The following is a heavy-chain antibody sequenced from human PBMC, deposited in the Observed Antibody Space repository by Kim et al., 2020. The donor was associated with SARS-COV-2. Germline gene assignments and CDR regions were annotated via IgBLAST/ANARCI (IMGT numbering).Heavy chain of an antibody. D-gene: IGHD6-6*01. CDR2: ISYDGSNT. Sequence: GGSLRLSCAASGFTFSSYAMHWVRQAPGKGLEWVAVISYDGSNTYYADSVKGRFTISRDNSKNTLYLQMNSLRAEDTAVYYCARSIAGSYYYGMDVWGQGTTVTVPS. CDR3: ARSIAGSYYYGMDV. V-gene: IGHV3-30-3*01. CDR1: GFTFSSYA. J-gene: IGHJ6*02.